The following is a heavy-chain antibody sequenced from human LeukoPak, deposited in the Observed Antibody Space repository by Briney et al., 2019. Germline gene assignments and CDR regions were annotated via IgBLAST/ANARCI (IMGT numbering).Heavy chain of an antibody. J-gene: IGHJ4*02. CDR3: AKRVRDGYNSPIDY. V-gene: IGHV3-23*01. D-gene: IGHD5-24*01. CDR1: GFSFSSYA. CDR2: ISGSGGET. Sequence: GGSLRLSCAASGFSFSSYAMNWVRQAPGKGLEWVSGISGSGGETYYGDSVKGRFTISRDNSKNTLYVQLESLRAEDTAVYYCAKRVRDGYNSPIDYWGQGTLVTVSS.